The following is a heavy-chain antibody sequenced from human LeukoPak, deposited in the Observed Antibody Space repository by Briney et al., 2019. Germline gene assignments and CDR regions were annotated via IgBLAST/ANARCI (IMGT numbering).Heavy chain of an antibody. V-gene: IGHV1-2*06. Sequence: GSSVKVSCKASGGTFSSYAISWVRQAPGQGLEWMGRINPNSGGTNYAQKFQGRVTMTRDTSISTAYMELSRLRSDDTAVYYCARDPDNYYYDTSGSRHDYWGQGTLVTVSS. CDR3: ARDPDNYYYDTSGSRHDY. CDR2: INPNSGGT. D-gene: IGHD3-22*01. CDR1: GGTFSSYA. J-gene: IGHJ4*02.